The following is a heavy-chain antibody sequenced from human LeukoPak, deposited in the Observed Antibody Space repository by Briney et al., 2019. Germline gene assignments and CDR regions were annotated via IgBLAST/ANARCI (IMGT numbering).Heavy chain of an antibody. J-gene: IGHJ6*02. CDR2: TYYRSKWYN. D-gene: IGHD3-22*01. Sequence: SQTLPLTCAISGDSVSSNSAAWNWIRQSPSRGLEWLGRTYYRSKWYNDYAVSVKSRITINPDTSKNQFSLQLNSVTPEDTAVYYCARGNYYDSSAPNGMDVWGQGTTVTVSS. V-gene: IGHV6-1*01. CDR3: ARGNYYDSSAPNGMDV. CDR1: GDSVSSNSAA.